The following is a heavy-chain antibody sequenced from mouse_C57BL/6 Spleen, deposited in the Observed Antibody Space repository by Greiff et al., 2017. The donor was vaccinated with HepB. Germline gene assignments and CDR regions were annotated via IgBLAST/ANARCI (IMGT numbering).Heavy chain of an antibody. CDR2: ISYDGSN. CDR3: ARERDDYDALYYFDY. D-gene: IGHD2-4*01. Sequence: EVKLMESGPGLVKPSQSLSLTCSVTGYSITSGYYWNWIRQFPGNKLEWMGYISYDGSNNYNPSLKNRISITRDTSKNQFFLKLNSVTTEDTATYYCARERDDYDALYYFDYWGQGTTLTVSS. V-gene: IGHV3-6*01. J-gene: IGHJ2*01. CDR1: GYSITSGYY.